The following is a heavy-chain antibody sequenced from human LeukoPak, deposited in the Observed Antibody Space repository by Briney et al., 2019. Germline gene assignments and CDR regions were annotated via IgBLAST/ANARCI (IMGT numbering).Heavy chain of an antibody. CDR2: INPNSGGT. V-gene: IGHV1-2*02. Sequence: APVKVSCKASGYTFTGYYMHWVRQAPGQGLEWMGWINPNSGGTNYAQKFQGRVTMTRDTSISTAYMELSRLRSDDTAVYYCARDKGYDSSGYDIGYWGQGTLVTVSS. J-gene: IGHJ4*02. CDR1: GYTFTGYY. D-gene: IGHD3-22*01. CDR3: ARDKGYDSSGYDIGY.